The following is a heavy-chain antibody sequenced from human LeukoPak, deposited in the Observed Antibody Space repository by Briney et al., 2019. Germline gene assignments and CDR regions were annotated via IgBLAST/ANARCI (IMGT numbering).Heavy chain of an antibody. CDR2: IYSGGST. J-gene: IGHJ4*02. CDR1: GFTVSSNY. V-gene: IGHV3-53*01. D-gene: IGHD3-22*01. CDR3: ARGPISGYYLTEAFPFDY. Sequence: QPGGSLRLSCAASGFTVSSNYMSWVRQAPGKGLEWVSVIYSGGSTYYADSVKGRFTISRDNSKNTLYLQMNSLRAEDTAVYYCARGPISGYYLTEAFPFDYWGQGTLVTVSS.